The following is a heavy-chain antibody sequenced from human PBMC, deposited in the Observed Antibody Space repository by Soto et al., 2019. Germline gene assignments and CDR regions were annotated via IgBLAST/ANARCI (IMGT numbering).Heavy chain of an antibody. CDR3: TARVVGLTNGLDV. J-gene: IGHJ6*02. CDR2: IKSKAGGGST. Sequence: PGGSLRLSCAASGYAFSVAWMNWVRQAPGKGLEWVGRIKSKAGGGSTDYAAPVKGRFIISRDDSKNTLYLQMNSLEIEDTAVYYCTARVVGLTNGLDVWGQGTTVTVSS. CDR1: GYAFSVAW. V-gene: IGHV3-15*07. D-gene: IGHD2-21*01.